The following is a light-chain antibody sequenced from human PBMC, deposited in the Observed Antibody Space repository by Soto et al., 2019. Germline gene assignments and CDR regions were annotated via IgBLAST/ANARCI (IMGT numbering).Light chain of an antibody. CDR3: QQSYGTPRT. CDR1: QSISNY. CDR2: AAS. J-gene: IGKJ1*01. Sequence: DIPMTQSPSSLSASVGDRVTITCRASQSISNYLNWYQQKPGKAPNLLIYAASSLQGGVPSRFSGSGSGTDFTLTISSLQPEDFATYYCQQSYGTPRTFGQGTKLEIK. V-gene: IGKV1-39*01.